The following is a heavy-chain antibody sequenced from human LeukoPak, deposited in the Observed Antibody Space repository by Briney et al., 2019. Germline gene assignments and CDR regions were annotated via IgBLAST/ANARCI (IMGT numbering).Heavy chain of an antibody. V-gene: IGHV3-30-3*01. CDR3: AREPVPGVPNYFDY. CDR1: GFTFSNNA. D-gene: IGHD3-3*01. J-gene: IGHJ4*02. CDR2: ISHDGITK. Sequence: PGRSLRLSCAASGFTFSNNAMHWVRQAPGKGLEWVAVISHDGITKYYAASVRGRFTISTDNSKNTMYMQMNSLRAEDTAVYYCAREPVPGVPNYFDYWGQGTLVTVSS.